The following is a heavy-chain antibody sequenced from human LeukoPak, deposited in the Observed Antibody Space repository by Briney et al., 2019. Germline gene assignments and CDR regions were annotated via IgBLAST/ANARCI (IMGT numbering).Heavy chain of an antibody. CDR2: ISGNNGYT. D-gene: IGHD3-22*01. Sequence: PGGSLRLSCTASGFIFGSYAMTWVRQAPGKGLEWVSFISGNNGYTFYADSVKGRFTISRDNSKNTLFLQMNSLRAEDTATYYCAKGNNYYDSSGHYDHWGQGALVTVSS. CDR3: AKGNNYYDSSGHYDH. J-gene: IGHJ4*02. CDR1: GFIFGSYA. V-gene: IGHV3-23*01.